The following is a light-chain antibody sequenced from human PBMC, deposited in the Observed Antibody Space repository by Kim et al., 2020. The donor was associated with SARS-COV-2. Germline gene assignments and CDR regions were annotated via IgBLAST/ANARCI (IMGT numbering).Light chain of an antibody. Sequence: QSALTQPPSVSGSPGQSITISCTGTRSDVGGYNYVSWYHQHPGNAPKLIIYDVTNRPSSVSDRFSRSKSSNTASLTTSGLQAEDEADYCCLSYTGSNVYVFGTGTKVTVL. CDR2: DVT. J-gene: IGLJ1*01. CDR3: LSYTGSNVYV. CDR1: RSDVGGYNY. V-gene: IGLV2-14*03.